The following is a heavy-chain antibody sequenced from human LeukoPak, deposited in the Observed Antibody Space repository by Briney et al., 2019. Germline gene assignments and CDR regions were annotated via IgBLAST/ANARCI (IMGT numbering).Heavy chain of an antibody. CDR2: ISTSSSHI. V-gene: IGHV3-21*01. Sequence: GGSLRLSCAVSGLTFSRYSMSWVRQAPGMGLEWVSSISTSSSHIYYADSVEGRFTISRDNAKNSLYLQMNSLRAEDTAVYYCVRSYYGMDVWGQGTTVSVSS. CDR3: VRSYYGMDV. CDR1: GLTFSRYS. J-gene: IGHJ6*02.